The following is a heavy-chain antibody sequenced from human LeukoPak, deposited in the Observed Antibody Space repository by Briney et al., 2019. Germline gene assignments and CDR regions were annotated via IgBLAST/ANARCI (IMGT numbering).Heavy chain of an antibody. D-gene: IGHD7-27*01. V-gene: IGHV4-39*02. CDR1: GGSISSSSDY. J-gene: IGHJ3*01. CDR3: AREDDSWGPNNLDL. CDR2: IYYSGNT. Sequence: SETLSLTCTVSGGSISSSSDYWGWIRQPPGKGLEWIGSIYYSGNTYYNPSLKSRVTISVDTSKKQFSLKLSSVTAADTAVYYCAREDDSWGPNNLDLWGQGTMVTVSS.